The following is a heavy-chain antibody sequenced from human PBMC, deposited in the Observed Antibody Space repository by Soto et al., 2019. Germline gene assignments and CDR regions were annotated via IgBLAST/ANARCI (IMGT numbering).Heavy chain of an antibody. CDR1: GFTFTTYA. CDR2: ISNDGRDK. J-gene: IGHJ6*02. V-gene: IGHV3-30*04. Sequence: PGGSLRLSCAASGFTFTTYAIHWVRQAPGKGLEWVAIISNDGRDKYYGDPVKGRFTISRDSSKNSVFLQMNSLRGEDTAVYFCARGHYYGVDVWGQGTSVTVSS. D-gene: IGHD3-10*01. CDR3: ARGHYYGVDV.